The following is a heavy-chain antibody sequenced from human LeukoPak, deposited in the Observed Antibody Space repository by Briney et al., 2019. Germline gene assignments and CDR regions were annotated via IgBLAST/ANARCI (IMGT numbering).Heavy chain of an antibody. CDR3: ARDGASLDGDYYFDY. CDR1: GGSVSSGSYY. CDR2: IYYSGST. J-gene: IGHJ4*02. D-gene: IGHD4-17*01. Sequence: SETLSLTCTVSGGSVSSGSYYWSWIRRPPGKGLEWIGYIYYSGSTNYNPSLKSRVTISVDTSKNQFSLKLSSVTAADTAVYYCARDGASLDGDYYFDYWGQGTLVTVSS. V-gene: IGHV4-61*01.